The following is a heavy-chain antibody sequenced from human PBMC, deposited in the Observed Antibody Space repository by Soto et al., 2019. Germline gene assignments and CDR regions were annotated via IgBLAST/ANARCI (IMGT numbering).Heavy chain of an antibody. V-gene: IGHV1-18*01. CDR3: ARDGLSMVRGVMLDRYYYYGMDV. J-gene: IGHJ6*02. D-gene: IGHD3-10*01. CDR1: GYTFTSYG. CDR2: ISAYNGNT. Sequence: QVQLVQSGAEVKKPGASVKVSCKASGYTFTSYGISWVRQAPGQGLEWMGWISAYNGNTNYAQKLQGRVTMTTDTSTSTAYMELRSLRSDDTAVYYCARDGLSMVRGVMLDRYYYYGMDVWGQGPRSPSP.